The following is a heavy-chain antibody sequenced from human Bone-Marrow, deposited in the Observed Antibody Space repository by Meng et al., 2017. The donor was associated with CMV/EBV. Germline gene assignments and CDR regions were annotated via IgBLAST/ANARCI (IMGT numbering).Heavy chain of an antibody. CDR2: IIPIFGTA. J-gene: IGHJ4*02. D-gene: IGHD7-27*01. V-gene: IGHV1-69*05. CDR3: ARGVNWGRKCYFDY. CDR1: GGTFSSYA. Sequence: SVKVSCKASGGTFSSYAISWVRQAPGQGLEWMGGIIPIFGTANYAQKFQGRVTITTDESTSTAYMELSSLRSEDTAVYYCARGVNWGRKCYFDYWGQGTLVTVSS.